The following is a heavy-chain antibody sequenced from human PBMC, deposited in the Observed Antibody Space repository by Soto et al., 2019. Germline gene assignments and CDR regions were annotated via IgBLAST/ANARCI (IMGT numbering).Heavy chain of an antibody. CDR1: GGSISSGDYY. Sequence: SETLSLTCTVSGGSISSGDYYWSWIRQPPGKGLEWIGYIYYSGSTYYNPSLKSRVTISVDTSKNQFSLKLSSVTAADTAVYYCARNRGVGDYCYYGMDVWGQGTTVTVSS. D-gene: IGHD3-10*01. CDR2: IYYSGST. J-gene: IGHJ6*02. CDR3: ARNRGVGDYCYYGMDV. V-gene: IGHV4-30-4*01.